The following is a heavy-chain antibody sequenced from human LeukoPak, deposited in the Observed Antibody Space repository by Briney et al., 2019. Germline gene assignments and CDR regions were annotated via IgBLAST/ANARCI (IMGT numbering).Heavy chain of an antibody. D-gene: IGHD6-25*01. V-gene: IGHV3-11*03. CDR2: ISGSSSYT. CDR1: GFTFSDYY. Sequence: PGGSLRLSCAASGFTFSDYYMSWIRQAPGKGLEWVSYISGSSSYTDYADSVKGRFTISRDTSKNTLYLQMNSLRAEDTAVYYCAKNRVGNAYSSANAWGQGTLVTVSS. CDR3: AKNRVGNAYSSANA. J-gene: IGHJ5*02.